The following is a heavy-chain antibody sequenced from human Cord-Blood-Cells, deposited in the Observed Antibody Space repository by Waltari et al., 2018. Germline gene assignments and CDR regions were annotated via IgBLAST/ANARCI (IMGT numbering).Heavy chain of an antibody. CDR2: KNPNSGNT. Sequence: QVQLVQSGAEVKKPGASVKVSCKASGYTLPSYDINWVRQATGQGLGGMGWKNPNSGNTGYAQKFQGRVTMTRNTSISTAYMELSSLRSEDTAVYYCARGLRRYFDLWGRGTLVTVSS. D-gene: IGHD3-16*01. V-gene: IGHV1-8*01. CDR3: ARGLRRYFDL. J-gene: IGHJ2*01. CDR1: GYTLPSYD.